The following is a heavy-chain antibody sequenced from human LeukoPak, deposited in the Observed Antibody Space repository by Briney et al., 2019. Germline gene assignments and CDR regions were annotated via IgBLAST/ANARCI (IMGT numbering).Heavy chain of an antibody. CDR3: ATETIGRHYDY. D-gene: IGHD1-14*01. J-gene: IGHJ4*02. Sequence: GGSLRLSCAASGFTFSSCGFNWVRQAPGKGLEWVSSIGPTGTDRYYADSVRGRFAISRDNAKNSMYLQMDSLRDEDTAVYYCATETIGRHYDYWGQGTLLTVSS. CDR2: IGPTGTDR. V-gene: IGHV3-21*01. CDR1: GFTFSSCG.